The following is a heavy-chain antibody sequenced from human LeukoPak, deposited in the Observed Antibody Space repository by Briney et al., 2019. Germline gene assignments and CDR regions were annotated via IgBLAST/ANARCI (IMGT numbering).Heavy chain of an antibody. D-gene: IGHD5-12*01. CDR1: GFTFSSYA. J-gene: IGHJ3*02. Sequence: GGSLRLSCAASGFTFSSYAMSWVRQAPGKGLEWVSVIYSGGSTYYADSVKGRFTISRDNSKNTVYLQMNSLRAEDTAVYYCARGPPLRFGAFDIWGQGTMVTVSS. CDR3: ARGPPLRFGAFDI. CDR2: IYSGGST. V-gene: IGHV3-53*01.